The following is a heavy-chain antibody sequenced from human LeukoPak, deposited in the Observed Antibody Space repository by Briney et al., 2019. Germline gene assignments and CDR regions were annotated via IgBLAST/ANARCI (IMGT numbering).Heavy chain of an antibody. Sequence: GGSLRLSCAASGFTFNSYAMSWVRQAPGKGLEWVSTISGGGGDTYYADSVKGRFTISRDNSKNTLYLQMNSLRAEGTAVYYCVKPLYYYGSSGLFDYWGQGSLVTVSS. J-gene: IGHJ4*02. CDR3: VKPLYYYGSSGLFDY. CDR1: GFTFNSYA. CDR2: ISGGGGDT. D-gene: IGHD3-22*01. V-gene: IGHV3-23*01.